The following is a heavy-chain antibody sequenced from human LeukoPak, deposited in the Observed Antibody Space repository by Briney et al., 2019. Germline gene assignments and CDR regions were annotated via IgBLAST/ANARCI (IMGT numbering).Heavy chain of an antibody. V-gene: IGHV4-4*02. CDR1: GGSISSSNW. D-gene: IGHD5-18*01. Sequence: SETLSLTCAVSGGSISSSNWWSWVRQPPGKGLEWIGEIYHSGTTNYNPSLKSRVTISVDTSKNQFSLKLSSVTAADTAVYYCARHDTDYPNYYYYYYMDVWGKGTTVTISS. CDR2: IYHSGTT. CDR3: ARHDTDYPNYYYYYYMDV. J-gene: IGHJ6*03.